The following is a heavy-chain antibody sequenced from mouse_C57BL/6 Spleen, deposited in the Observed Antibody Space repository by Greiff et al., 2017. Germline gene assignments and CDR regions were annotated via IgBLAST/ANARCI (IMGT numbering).Heavy chain of an antibody. D-gene: IGHD3-3*01. CDR1: GYTFTSYW. Sequence: QMQLQQPGAELVRPGSSVKLSCKASGYTFTSYWMHWVKQRPIQGLEWIGNIDPSDSETHYNQKFKDKATLTVDKSSSTAYMQLSSLTSEDSAVYYCARAGQGYYFDYWGQGTTLTVSS. CDR3: ARAGQGYYFDY. V-gene: IGHV1-52*01. CDR2: IDPSDSET. J-gene: IGHJ2*01.